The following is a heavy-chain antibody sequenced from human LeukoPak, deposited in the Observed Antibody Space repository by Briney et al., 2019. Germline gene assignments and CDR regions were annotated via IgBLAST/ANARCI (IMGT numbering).Heavy chain of an antibody. Sequence: GGSLRLSCAASGFTFRSCDMSWFRQAPGKGPEWVSSISCMARGKGQEWVSAISGSGGSTYHADFVKGRFTISRDNSKNMLYLQLNSLRAEDTAVYYCAKDPLLRGATYDYWGQGTLVTVSS. CDR2: ISGSGGST. CDR1: GFTFRSCD. D-gene: IGHD1-26*01. V-gene: IGHV3-23*01. CDR3: AKDPLLRGATYDY. J-gene: IGHJ4*02.